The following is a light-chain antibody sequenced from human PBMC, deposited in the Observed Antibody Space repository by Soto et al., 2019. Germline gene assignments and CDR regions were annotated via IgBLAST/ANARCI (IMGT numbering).Light chain of an antibody. J-gene: IGKJ5*01. V-gene: IGKV3-11*01. Sequence: EIVLTQSPATLSLPPRERATLSCRASQSVSSYLAWYQQKPGQAPRLLIYDASNRATGIPARFSGSGSGTDFTLTISSLEPEDFAVYYCQQRSNWPRTFGQGTRLEIK. CDR1: QSVSSY. CDR2: DAS. CDR3: QQRSNWPRT.